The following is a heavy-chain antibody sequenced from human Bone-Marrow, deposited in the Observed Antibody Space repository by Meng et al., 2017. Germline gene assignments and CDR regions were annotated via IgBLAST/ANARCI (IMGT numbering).Heavy chain of an antibody. V-gene: IGHV1-2*06. CDR1: GYNFPDYW. D-gene: IGHD6-13*01. J-gene: IGHJ4*02. CDR2: IDPKSGDT. CDR3: ARDEDISAAGKLFGDY. Sequence: ASVKVSCKPSGYNFPDYWLHWVRRAPGQGLEWMGRIDPKSGDTHYAQRFQGKVTMTGETSISTAYMELSGLRSDDPAMYYCARDEDISAAGKLFGDYWGQGTLVTVSS.